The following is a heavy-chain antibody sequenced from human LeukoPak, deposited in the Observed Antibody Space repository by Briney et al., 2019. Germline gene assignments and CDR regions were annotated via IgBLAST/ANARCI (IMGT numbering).Heavy chain of an antibody. CDR2: ISGNSNSI. V-gene: IGHV3-9*01. CDR1: GFSFEDYS. CDR3: ARRGFCGGNCYLSPFDD. J-gene: IGHJ4*02. Sequence: PGGSLRLSCTASGFSFEDYSIHWVRQAPGQGLEWGSGISGNSNSIQYAESVKGRFTISRDNAKNSLYLQMNSLRAEDTAFYYCARRGFCGGNCYLSPFDDWGQGALVTVSS. D-gene: IGHD2-21*01.